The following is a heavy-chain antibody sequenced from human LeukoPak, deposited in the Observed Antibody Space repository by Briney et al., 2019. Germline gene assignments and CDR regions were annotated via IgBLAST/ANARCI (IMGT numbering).Heavy chain of an antibody. J-gene: IGHJ3*02. CDR2: INPNSGGT. Sequence: ASVKVSCKASGYTFTGSFMHWVRQAPGQGLEWMGWINPNSGGTNYAQKFQGRVTMTRDTSISTAYMELSRLRSDDTAVYYCARELPYDSSGYGAFDIWGQGTMVTVSS. D-gene: IGHD3-22*01. V-gene: IGHV1-2*02. CDR1: GYTFTGSF. CDR3: ARELPYDSSGYGAFDI.